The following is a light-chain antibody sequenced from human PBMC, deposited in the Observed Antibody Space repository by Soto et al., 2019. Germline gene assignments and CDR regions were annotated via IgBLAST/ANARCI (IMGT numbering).Light chain of an antibody. Sequence: QSALTQPASVSGSPGQSIAISCTGTSSDVGGYAYVSWYQQHPGKAPKLMIYDVINRPSGVSNRFSGSKSGNTASLTITGLQAEDEADYYCHSYTSSSTTVFGGGTELTVL. V-gene: IGLV2-14*01. J-gene: IGLJ3*02. CDR1: SSDVGGYAY. CDR2: DVI. CDR3: HSYTSSSTTV.